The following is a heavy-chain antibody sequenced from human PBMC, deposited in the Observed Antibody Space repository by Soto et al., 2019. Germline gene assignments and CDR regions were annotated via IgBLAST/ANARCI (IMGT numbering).Heavy chain of an antibody. D-gene: IGHD3-3*01. CDR2: IIPIFGTA. Sequence: SVKVSCKASGGTFSSYAISWVRQAPGQGLEWMGGIIPIFGTANYAQKFQGRVTITADKSTSTAYMELSSLRSEDTAVYYCARVSYDFWSGYPPYYFDYWGQGTLVTVSS. CDR1: GGTFSSYA. V-gene: IGHV1-69*06. J-gene: IGHJ4*02. CDR3: ARVSYDFWSGYPPYYFDY.